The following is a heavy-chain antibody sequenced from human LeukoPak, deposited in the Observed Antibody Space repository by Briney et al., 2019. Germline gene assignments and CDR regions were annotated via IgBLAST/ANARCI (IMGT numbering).Heavy chain of an antibody. CDR3: AKITMARTPNY. CDR1: GFTLSSYA. J-gene: IGHJ4*02. V-gene: IGHV3-23*01. CDR2: INENGRKT. Sequence: GGSLRLSCAASGFTLSSYAMSWVRQASGKGLEWVSGINENGRKTYYADFVKGRFSISRDNSKNTLYLQMSDLRAEDTAVYYCAKITMARTPNYWGQGTLVTVSS. D-gene: IGHD3-10*01.